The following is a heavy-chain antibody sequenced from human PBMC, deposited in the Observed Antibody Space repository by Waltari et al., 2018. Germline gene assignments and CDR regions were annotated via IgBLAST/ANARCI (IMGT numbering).Heavy chain of an antibody. J-gene: IGHJ4*02. CDR3: SVSLND. CDR1: GFTFSHYW. Sequence: EVYLVESGGNLVQPGGSLRLSCAASGFTFSHYWMDWVRQAPGKVLGCVANRKEDGIGIHYVDSVKGRFTISRDNAQNSCSLHMDSLRPDDTAVYYCSVSLNDWGQGTLVTVSS. CDR2: RKEDGIGI. V-gene: IGHV3-7*01.